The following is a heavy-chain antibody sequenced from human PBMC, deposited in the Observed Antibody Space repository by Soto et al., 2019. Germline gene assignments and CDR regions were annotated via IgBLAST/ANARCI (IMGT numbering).Heavy chain of an antibody. CDR1: GGSISSYY. Sequence: SETLSLTCTVSGGSISSYYWSWIRQPPGKGLEWIGYIYYSGSTNYNPSLKSRVTISVDTSKNQFSLKLSSVTAADTAVYYCARRTTVVPVPSEARGYYYYYYMDVWGKGTTVTVSS. J-gene: IGHJ6*03. CDR2: IYYSGST. D-gene: IGHD2-2*01. CDR3: ARRTTVVPVPSEARGYYYYYYMDV. V-gene: IGHV4-59*08.